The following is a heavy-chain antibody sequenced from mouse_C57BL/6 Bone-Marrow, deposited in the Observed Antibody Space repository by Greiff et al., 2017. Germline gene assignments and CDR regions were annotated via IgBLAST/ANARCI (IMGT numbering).Heavy chain of an antibody. V-gene: IGHV1-82*01. Sequence: QVQLKQSGPELVKPGASVKISCKASGYAFSSSWMNWVKQRPGKGLEWIGRIYPGDGDTNYNGKFKGKATLTADKSSSTAYMQLSSLTSEDSAVYFCARRGYYGSLHFDYGGQGTTLTVSS. CDR3: ARRGYYGSLHFDY. CDR1: GYAFSSSW. J-gene: IGHJ2*01. D-gene: IGHD1-1*01. CDR2: IYPGDGDT.